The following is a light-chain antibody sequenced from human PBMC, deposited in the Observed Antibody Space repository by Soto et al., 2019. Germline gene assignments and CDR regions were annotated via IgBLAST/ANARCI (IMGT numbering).Light chain of an antibody. J-gene: IGLJ2*01. CDR1: TSNIGRNT. Sequence: QSVLTQAPSASGTPGQRVTISCSGSTSNIGRNTVDWYQHLPGTAPKLLIYRTNQRPSGVPDRFSGSKSGTSASLAISGLQSEDVAAYYCAAWDDGLNGVIFGGGTKLTVL. CDR3: AAWDDGLNGVI. CDR2: RTN. V-gene: IGLV1-44*01.